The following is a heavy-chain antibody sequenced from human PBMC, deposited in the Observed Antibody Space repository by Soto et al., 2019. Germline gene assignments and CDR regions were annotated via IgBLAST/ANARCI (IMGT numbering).Heavy chain of an antibody. J-gene: IGHJ6*02. D-gene: IGHD3-10*01. V-gene: IGHV3-15*07. CDR2: IKSKTDGGTT. Sequence: WGSLRHPCAASGLTISNPCLNWIRQAPGKGLEWVGRIKSKTDGGTTDYAAPVKGRFTISRDDSKNTLYLQMNSLKTEDTAVYYCTTDYGSGSQKLNYYYGMDVWGQGTTVTVSS. CDR1: GLTISNPC. CDR3: TTDYGSGSQKLNYYYGMDV.